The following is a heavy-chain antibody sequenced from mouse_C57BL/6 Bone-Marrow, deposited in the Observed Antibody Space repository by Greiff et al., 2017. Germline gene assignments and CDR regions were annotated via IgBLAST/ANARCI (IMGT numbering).Heavy chain of an antibody. CDR3: TAYSCYYAMDY. D-gene: IGHD2-10*01. Sequence: EVQLQESGGGLVQPGGSMKLSCVASGFTFSNYWMNWVRQSPEKGLEWVAQIRLKSDNYATHYAESVKGRFTISRDDSKSSVYLQMNNLRAEDTGIYYCTAYSCYYAMDYWGQGTSVTVSS. CDR2: IRLKSDNYAT. V-gene: IGHV6-3*01. J-gene: IGHJ4*01. CDR1: GFTFSNYW.